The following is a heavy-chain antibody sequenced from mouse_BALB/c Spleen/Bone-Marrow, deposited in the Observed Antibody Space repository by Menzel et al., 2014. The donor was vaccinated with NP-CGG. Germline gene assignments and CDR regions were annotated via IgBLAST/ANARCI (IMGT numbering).Heavy chain of an antibody. Sequence: QVQLQQSGAELVKPGASVKLSCKASGYTFTSFYMYWVKQRPGQGLEWIGGINPSNGGTNFNEKFKSKATLTLDKSSSTAYMQLSSLTSEDSAVYFCTRGSYGSSEYYMHYWGQGASRTVSS. CDR2: INPSNGGT. CDR3: TRGSYGSSEYYMHY. CDR1: GYTFTSFY. J-gene: IGHJ2*02. V-gene: IGHV1S81*02. D-gene: IGHD1-1*01.